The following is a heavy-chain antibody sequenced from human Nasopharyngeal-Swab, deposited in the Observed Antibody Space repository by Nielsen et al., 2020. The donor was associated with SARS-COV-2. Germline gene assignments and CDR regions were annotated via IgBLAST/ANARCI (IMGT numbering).Heavy chain of an antibody. CDR2: IYYSGGT. V-gene: IGHV4-39*07. J-gene: IGHJ4*02. D-gene: IGHD3-10*01. Sequence: WIRQPPGKGLEWIGSIYYSGGTYYNPSLKSRVTLSVDTSKNHFSLELAYVTAADTAVYYCARELGARNLYFDSWDQATLVTVSS. CDR3: ARELGARNLYFDS.